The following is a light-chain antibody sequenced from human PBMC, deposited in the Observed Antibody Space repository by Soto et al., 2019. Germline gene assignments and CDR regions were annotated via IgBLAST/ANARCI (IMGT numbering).Light chain of an antibody. V-gene: IGLV2-14*01. J-gene: IGLJ1*01. CDR1: RSDIGGYDY. CDR3: CSYAGSYTLV. CDR2: EVR. Sequence: QSALTQPASVSGSPGQSIPISCTGTRSDIGGYDYVSWYQQRPGKAPKLMIYEVRYRPSGVSNRFSGSKSGNTASLTISGLQAEDEADYYCCSYAGSYTLVFGTGTKVTVL.